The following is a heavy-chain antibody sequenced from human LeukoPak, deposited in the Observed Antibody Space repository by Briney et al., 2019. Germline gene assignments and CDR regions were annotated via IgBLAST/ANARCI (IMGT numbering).Heavy chain of an antibody. CDR2: MNHSGST. V-gene: IGHV4-34*01. J-gene: IGHJ5*02. Sequence: SETLSLTCAVYGGSFSGYYWSWIRQPPAKGLEWIGDMNHSGSTNYNPSLKSRVTISVDTSKNQFSLKLSSVTAADTAVYYCARSGGGTYYYGSGSYKRYNWFDPWGQGTLVTDSS. D-gene: IGHD3-10*01. CDR3: ARSGGGTYYYGSGSYKRYNWFDP. CDR1: GGSFSGYY.